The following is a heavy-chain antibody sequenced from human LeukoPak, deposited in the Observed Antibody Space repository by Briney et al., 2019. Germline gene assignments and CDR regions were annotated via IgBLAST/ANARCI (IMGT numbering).Heavy chain of an antibody. J-gene: IGHJ6*02. Sequence: GASVKVSCKASGYTFTSYYMHWVRQAPGQGLEWLGIINPSGGSTSYAQKFQGRVTMTRDTSTGTVYMELSSLRSEDTAVYYCARDAGSGGSCCYGMDVWGQGTTVTVSS. CDR1: GYTFTSYY. D-gene: IGHD2-15*01. V-gene: IGHV1-46*01. CDR3: ARDAGSGGSCCYGMDV. CDR2: INPSGGST.